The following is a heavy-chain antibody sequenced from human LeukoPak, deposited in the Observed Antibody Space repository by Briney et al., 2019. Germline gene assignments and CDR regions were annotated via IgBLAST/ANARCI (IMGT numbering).Heavy chain of an antibody. CDR2: IRYDGSNK. CDR1: GFTFSSYG. V-gene: IGHV3-30*02. J-gene: IGHJ3*02. D-gene: IGHD3-22*01. Sequence: GGSLRLSCAASGFTFSSYGMHWVRQAPGKGLEWVAVIRYDGSNKYYADSVKVGFTISRDNSKNTLYLQMNSLRAEDTAVYYCAKDRAVHYYDSSAFDIWGQGTMVTVSS. CDR3: AKDRAVHYYDSSAFDI.